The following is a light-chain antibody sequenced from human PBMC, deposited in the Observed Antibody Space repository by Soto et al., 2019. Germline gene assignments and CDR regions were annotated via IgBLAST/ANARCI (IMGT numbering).Light chain of an antibody. CDR1: SSNIGNNY. J-gene: IGLJ2*01. CDR2: DNN. Sequence: QSVLTQSPSVSAAPGQKVTISCSGSSSNIGNNYVSWYQQLPGTAPKLLIYDNNKRPSGIPDRFSGSTSCTSGTLDITGLQTGDEADYYCATWDGSLPGEVFGGGTKLTVL. CDR3: ATWDGSLPGEV. V-gene: IGLV1-51*01.